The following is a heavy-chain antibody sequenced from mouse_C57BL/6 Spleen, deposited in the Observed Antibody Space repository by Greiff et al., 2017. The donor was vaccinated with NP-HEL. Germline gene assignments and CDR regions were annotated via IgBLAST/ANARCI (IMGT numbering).Heavy chain of an antibody. D-gene: IGHD4-1*01. J-gene: IGHJ3*01. CDR2: INPSNGGT. Sequence: VQLQQPGTELVKPGASVKLSCKASGYTFTSYWMHWVKQRPGQGLEWIGNINPSNGGTNYNEKFKSKATLTVDKSSSTAYMQLSSLTSEDSAVYYCARKGNWDGIWFAYWGQGTLVTVSA. V-gene: IGHV1-53*01. CDR3: ARKGNWDGIWFAY. CDR1: GYTFTSYW.